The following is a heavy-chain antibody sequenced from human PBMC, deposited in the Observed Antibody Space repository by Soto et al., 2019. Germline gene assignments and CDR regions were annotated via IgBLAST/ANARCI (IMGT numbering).Heavy chain of an antibody. CDR2: IIPIFGTA. CDR3: AREDGLWFGELLGYYYGMDV. V-gene: IGHV1-69*06. CDR1: GGTFSSYA. J-gene: IGHJ6*02. Sequence: SVKVSCKASGGTFSSYAISWVRQAPGQGLEWMGGIIPIFGTANYAQKLQGRVTITADKSTSTAYMELSSLRSEDTAVYYCAREDGLWFGELLGYYYGMDVWGQGTTVTVSS. D-gene: IGHD3-10*01.